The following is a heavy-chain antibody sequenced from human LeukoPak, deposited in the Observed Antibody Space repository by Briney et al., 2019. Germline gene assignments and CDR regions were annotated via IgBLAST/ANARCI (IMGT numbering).Heavy chain of an antibody. D-gene: IGHD1-26*01. V-gene: IGHV3-23*01. CDR2: ISGSGGST. CDR1: GFTFSSYA. Sequence: GGSLRLSCAASGFTFSSYAMSWVRQAPGKGLEWVSAISGSGGSTYYADSVKGRFTISRDNSKNTLYLQMNSVRSEDTALYYCAKPSGSGVDYWGQGTRVTVSS. J-gene: IGHJ4*01. CDR3: AKPSGSGVDY.